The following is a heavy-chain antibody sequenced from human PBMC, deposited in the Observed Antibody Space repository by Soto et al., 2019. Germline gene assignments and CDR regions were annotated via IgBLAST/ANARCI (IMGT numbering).Heavy chain of an antibody. D-gene: IGHD3-16*01. CDR2: ISGSTDST. Sequence: EVQLLESGGGLVQPGGSLRLSCAASGFTFSSYAMSWVRQAPGKGLEWVSTISGSTDSTYYADSVKGRFTISRDNSKTTLYLQMHSLRAEDTAVYLCAKQPYGHGPIYYFAYWGQGTLVTVSS. J-gene: IGHJ4*02. CDR3: AKQPYGHGPIYYFAY. CDR1: GFTFSSYA. V-gene: IGHV3-23*01.